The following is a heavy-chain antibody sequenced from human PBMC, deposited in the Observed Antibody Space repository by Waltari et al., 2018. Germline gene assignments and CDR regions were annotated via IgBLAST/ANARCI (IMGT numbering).Heavy chain of an antibody. V-gene: IGHV3-74*01. J-gene: IGHJ5*02. CDR1: GLTFSSYW. Sequence: EVQLVESGGGFVQPGGSLRLSCAASGLTFSSYWMNWVSQAPGKGRVWVSRINRDGSTTGYADSVTCRFTISRDNTKNTLSLQMNSLRDEDTAVYYCAVYLRSSPFDPWGQGTLVTVSS. CDR3: AVYLRSSPFDP. CDR2: INRDGSTT. D-gene: IGHD5-12*01.